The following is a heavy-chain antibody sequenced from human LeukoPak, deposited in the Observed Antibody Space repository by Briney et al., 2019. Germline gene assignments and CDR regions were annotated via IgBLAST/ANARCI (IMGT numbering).Heavy chain of an antibody. CDR3: ARNWNYDAFDI. CDR2: ISYDGSNK. D-gene: IGHD1-7*01. J-gene: IGHJ3*02. Sequence: GGSLRLSCAASGFTFSSYGMHWVRQAPGKGLEWVAVISYDGSNKYYADSVKGRFTISRDNAKNSLYLQMNSLRAEDTAVYYCARNWNYDAFDIWGQGTMVTVSS. V-gene: IGHV3-30*03. CDR1: GFTFSSYG.